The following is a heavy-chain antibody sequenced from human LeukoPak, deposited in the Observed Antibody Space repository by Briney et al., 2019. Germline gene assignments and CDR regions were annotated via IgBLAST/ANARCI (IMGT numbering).Heavy chain of an antibody. Sequence: QAGGSLRLSCSASGLTFSTCAMHWVRQAPGRGLEWLTLIRPDGGKKFYSDSVKGRFTVSRDNFKNMLYLEVNSLRSEDTAVYYCVKDDPVLHFWGQGTLVSVSS. J-gene: IGHJ4*02. CDR3: VKDDPVLHF. CDR2: IRPDGGKK. V-gene: IGHV3-30*02. CDR1: GLTFSTCA.